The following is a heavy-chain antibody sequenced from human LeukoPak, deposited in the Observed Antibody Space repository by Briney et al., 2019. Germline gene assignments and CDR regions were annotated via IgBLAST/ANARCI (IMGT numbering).Heavy chain of an antibody. D-gene: IGHD5-12*01. V-gene: IGHV3-11*01. CDR2: ISSSGSTI. CDR3: AKVGRGGYTPTRAPFDY. Sequence: GGSLRLSCAASGFTLSDYYMSWIRQAPGKGLEWVSYISSSGSTIYYADSVKGRFTISRDNAKNSLYLQMNSLRAEDTAVYYCAKVGRGGYTPTRAPFDYWGQGTLVTVSS. J-gene: IGHJ4*02. CDR1: GFTLSDYY.